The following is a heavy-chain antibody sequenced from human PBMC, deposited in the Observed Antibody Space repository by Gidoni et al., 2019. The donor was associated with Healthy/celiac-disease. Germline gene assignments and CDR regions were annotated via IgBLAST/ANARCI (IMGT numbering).Heavy chain of an antibody. D-gene: IGHD5-18*01. J-gene: IGHJ4*02. Sequence: QVQLVESGGGVVKPGRSLRLSCAASGFTFSSYGMHWVRQAPGKGLEWVAVISYDGSNKYYADSVKGRFTISRDNSKNTLYLQMNSLRAEDTAVYYCAKIGGDTAMVDYWGQGTLVTVSS. CDR2: ISYDGSNK. CDR3: AKIGGDTAMVDY. CDR1: GFTFSSYG. V-gene: IGHV3-30*18.